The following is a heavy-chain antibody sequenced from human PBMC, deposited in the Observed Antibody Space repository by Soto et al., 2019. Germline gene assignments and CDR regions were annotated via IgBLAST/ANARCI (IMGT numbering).Heavy chain of an antibody. J-gene: IGHJ3*02. D-gene: IGHD6-13*01. V-gene: IGHV3-30-3*01. CDR3: ARELIAAATTAFDI. CDR2: ISYDGSNK. CDR1: GFTFSSYA. Sequence: GGSLRLSCAASGFTFSSYAMHWVRQAPGKGLEWVAVISYDGSNKYYADSVKGRFTISRDNSKNTLYLQMNSLRAEDTAVYYCARELIAAATTAFDIWGHGTMVTVSS.